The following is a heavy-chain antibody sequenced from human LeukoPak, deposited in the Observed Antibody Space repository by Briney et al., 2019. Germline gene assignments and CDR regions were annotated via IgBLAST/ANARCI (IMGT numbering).Heavy chain of an antibody. CDR2: FDPEDGET. CDR1: GYTLTELS. Sequence: ASVKVSCKVSGYTLTELSMHWVRQAPGKGLEWMGGFDPEDGETIYAQKFQGRVTMTEDTSTDTAYMELSSLRSEDTAVYYCARDLIAAPDRLNYFDYWGQGTLVTVSS. D-gene: IGHD6-6*01. J-gene: IGHJ4*02. V-gene: IGHV1-24*01. CDR3: ARDLIAAPDRLNYFDY.